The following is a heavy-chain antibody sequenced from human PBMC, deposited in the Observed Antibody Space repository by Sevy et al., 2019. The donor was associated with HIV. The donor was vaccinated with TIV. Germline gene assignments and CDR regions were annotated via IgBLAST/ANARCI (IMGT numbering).Heavy chain of an antibody. V-gene: IGHV3-20*01. Sequence: GGSLRLSCAASGFTFDDYGMSWVRQAPGKGLEWVSGINWNGGSTGYADSVKGRFTISRDNAKNSLYLQMNSLRAEDTALYHCARGLLPGRSSAFDIWGQGTMVTVSS. CDR1: GFTFDDYG. CDR2: INWNGGST. CDR3: ARGLLPGRSSAFDI. J-gene: IGHJ3*02. D-gene: IGHD2-15*01.